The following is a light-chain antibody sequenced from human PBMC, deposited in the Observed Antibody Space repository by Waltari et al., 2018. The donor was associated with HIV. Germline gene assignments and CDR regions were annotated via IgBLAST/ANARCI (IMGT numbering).Light chain of an antibody. CDR2: YKSDSDK. CDR3: MIWYSSAGV. V-gene: IGLV5-45*02. J-gene: IGLJ3*02. CDR1: SGLNVGTYT. Sequence: QAVLTQPSSLSASPGAPASLTCTSRSGLNVGTYTINWYLQKPGSPPQYLLRYKSDSDKQQGSGVPSRFSGSKDASANAGILLISGLQSEDEADYYCMIWYSSAGVFGGGTKLTVL.